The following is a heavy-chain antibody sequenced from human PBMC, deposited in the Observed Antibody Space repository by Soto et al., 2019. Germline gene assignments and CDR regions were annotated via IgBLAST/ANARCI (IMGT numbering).Heavy chain of an antibody. J-gene: IGHJ6*02. V-gene: IGHV2-70*01. CDR2: IDWDDDK. CDR1: GFSLSTSGMC. D-gene: IGHD5-18*01. Sequence: SGPTLVNPTQTLTLTCTFSGFSLSTSGMCVSWIRQPPGKALEWLALIDWDDDKYYSTSLKTRLTISKDTSKNQVVLTMTNMDPVDTATYYCARIKYSYGSSYGMDVWGQGTTVTVSS. CDR3: ARIKYSYGSSYGMDV.